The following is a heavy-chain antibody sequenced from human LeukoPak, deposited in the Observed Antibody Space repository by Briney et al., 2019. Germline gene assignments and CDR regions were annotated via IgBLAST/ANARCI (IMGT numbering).Heavy chain of an antibody. Sequence: GGSLRLSCAASGFTFSSYVMSWVRQAPGKGVEWVSAISGTGGSTYYADSVKGRFTISRDNSKNTLYLQMNSLRAEDTAVYYCAKGYYDDPPIDYWGQGTLVTASS. CDR2: ISGTGGST. V-gene: IGHV3-23*01. J-gene: IGHJ4*02. CDR3: AKGYYDDPPIDY. CDR1: GFTFSSYV. D-gene: IGHD3-3*01.